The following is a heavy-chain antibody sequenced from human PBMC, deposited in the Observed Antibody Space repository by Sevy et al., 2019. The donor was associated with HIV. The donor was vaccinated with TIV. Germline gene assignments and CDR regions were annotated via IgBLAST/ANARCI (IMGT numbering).Heavy chain of an antibody. CDR2: IQYDGNNK. CDR3: AKNTAAAGVGGFDY. V-gene: IGHV3-30*02. CDR1: GFTFSHYG. J-gene: IGHJ4*02. D-gene: IGHD6-13*01. Sequence: GGSLRLSCAASGFTFSHYGMHWVRQAPGKGLEWVTFIQYDGNNKYYADSVKGRFNISRDNSKNMFFLQMNDLRAEDTALYYCAKNTAAAGVGGFDYWGQGALVTVSS.